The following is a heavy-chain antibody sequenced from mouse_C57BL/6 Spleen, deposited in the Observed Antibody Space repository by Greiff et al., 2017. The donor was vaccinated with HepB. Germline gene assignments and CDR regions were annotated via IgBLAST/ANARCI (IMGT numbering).Heavy chain of an antibody. V-gene: IGHV1-85*01. CDR3: ARGAYDYDGWFAY. Sequence: QVQLQQSGPELVKPGASVMLSCKASGYTFTSYDINWVKQRPGQGLEWIGWIYPRAGSTKYNEKFKGEATLTVDTSSSTAYMELHSLTSEDSAVYFCARGAYDYDGWFAYWGQGTLVTVSA. CDR2: IYPRAGST. J-gene: IGHJ3*01. CDR1: GYTFTSYD. D-gene: IGHD2-4*01.